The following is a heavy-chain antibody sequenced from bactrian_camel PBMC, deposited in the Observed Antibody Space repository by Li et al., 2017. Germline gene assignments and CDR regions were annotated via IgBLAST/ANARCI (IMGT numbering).Heavy chain of an antibody. CDR3: AADFGPMLAGTSCVRKYNY. J-gene: IGHJ4*01. CDR1: VDTSSLYC. V-gene: IGHV3S54*01. D-gene: IGHD6*01. Sequence: HVQLVESGGGSVQVGGSLRLSCAASVDTSSLYCMAWFHQAPGKDHELVARIATGSGNTYYADSVKGRFTISQDNAKNKLYLQMDKLKPEDTAMYYCAADFGPMLAGTSCVRKYNYWGQGTQVTVS. CDR2: IATGSGNT.